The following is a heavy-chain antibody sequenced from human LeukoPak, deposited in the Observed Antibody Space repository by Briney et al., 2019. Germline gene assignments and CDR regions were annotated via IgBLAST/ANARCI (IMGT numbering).Heavy chain of an antibody. CDR3: ARRFDFVGATQTFDY. Sequence: SETLSLTCAVYGGSFSGYYWSWLRQPPGQGLEWIGEINHSGSTNYNPSLKSRVTISVDTSKNQFSLKLSSVTAADTAVYYCARRFDFVGATQTFDYWGQGTLVTVSA. D-gene: IGHD1-26*01. CDR1: GGSFSGYY. CDR2: INHSGST. V-gene: IGHV4-34*01. J-gene: IGHJ4*02.